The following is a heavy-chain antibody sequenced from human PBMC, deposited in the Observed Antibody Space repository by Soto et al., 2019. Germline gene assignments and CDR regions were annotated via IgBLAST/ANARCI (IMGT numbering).Heavy chain of an antibody. J-gene: IGHJ4*02. CDR3: ARLSGAVTGTSRFDY. CDR1: GDSISSSDYY. CDR2: IYYSGST. Sequence: SETLSLNCIVSGDSISSSDYYWVWIRQPPGNGLEWIGIIYYSGSTSSNPSLKRRVTISVDTSKNHFSLKLNSVPAADTAVYYCARLSGAVTGTSRFDYWGQG. D-gene: IGHD6-19*01. V-gene: IGHV4-39*01.